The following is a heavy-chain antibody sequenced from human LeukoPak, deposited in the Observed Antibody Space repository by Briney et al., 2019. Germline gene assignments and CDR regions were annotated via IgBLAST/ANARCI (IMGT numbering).Heavy chain of an antibody. CDR2: IRHDGSNK. CDR3: AKACGYNCYLINY. D-gene: IGHD3-22*01. V-gene: IGHV3-30*02. CDR1: GFTVSSNY. Sequence: PGGSLRLSCAASGFTVSSNYMSWVRQAPGKGLEWVAFIRHDGSNKYYGDPVKGRFTISRDNSKNTLYLQMNSLRGDDTAVYFCAKACGYNCYLINYWGQGSLVTVSS. J-gene: IGHJ4*02.